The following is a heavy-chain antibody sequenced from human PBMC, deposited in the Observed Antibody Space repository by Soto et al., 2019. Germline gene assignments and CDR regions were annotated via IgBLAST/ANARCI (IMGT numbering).Heavy chain of an antibody. CDR2: ISYDGSNK. V-gene: IGHV3-30-3*01. CDR3: EREGLLLWFGELWRRNNWFDH. Sequence: GGSLRLSCAASGFTFSSYAMHWVRQAPGKGLEWVAVISYDGSNKYYADSVKGRFTISRDNSKKTLYLQMNSLRAEDTAVYYCEREGLLLWFGELWRRNNWFDHWVQGTLVTVSS. CDR1: GFTFSSYA. J-gene: IGHJ5*02. D-gene: IGHD3-10*01.